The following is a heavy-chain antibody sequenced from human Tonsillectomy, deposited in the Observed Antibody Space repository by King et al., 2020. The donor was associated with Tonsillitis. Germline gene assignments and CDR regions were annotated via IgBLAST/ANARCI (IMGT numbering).Heavy chain of an antibody. CDR2: IYYSGST. D-gene: IGHD6-13*01. CDR3: ALQPGIAAAGFDY. J-gene: IGHJ4*02. CDR1: GGSISSYY. Sequence: VQLQELGPGLVKPSETLSLTCTVSGGSISSYYWSWIRQPPGKGLEWIGYIYYSGSTNYNPSLKSRVTISVDTSKNQFSLKLSSVTAADTAVYYCALQPGIAAAGFDYWGQGTLVTVSS. V-gene: IGHV4-59*01.